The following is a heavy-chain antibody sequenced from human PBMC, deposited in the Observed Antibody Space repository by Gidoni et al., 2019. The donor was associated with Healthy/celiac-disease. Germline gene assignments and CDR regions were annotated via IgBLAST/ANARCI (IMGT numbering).Heavy chain of an antibody. D-gene: IGHD2-15*01. CDR3: ARDRWLDY. CDR1: GFTFSSYA. J-gene: IGHJ4*02. Sequence: QVQLVESGGGVVQPGRSLRLSCAASGFTFSSYAMHWVRQAPGQGLEWVAVISYDGSNKYYADSVKGRFTISRDNSKNTLYLQMNSLRAEDTAVYYCARDRWLDYWGQGTLVTVSS. CDR2: ISYDGSNK. V-gene: IGHV3-30-3*01.